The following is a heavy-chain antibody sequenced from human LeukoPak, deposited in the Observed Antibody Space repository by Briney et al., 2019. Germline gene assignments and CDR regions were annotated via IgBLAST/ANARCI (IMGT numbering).Heavy chain of an antibody. V-gene: IGHV1-18*01. Sequence: APVKVPCTASGYTFTSYGISWVRQAPGQGLEWMGWISVYNGNTKYVQKFQGRVTMTTDTSTRTAYMELRSLRSDDTAVYYCARHTGSLYDFWSGYIDYWGQGTLVTVSS. CDR2: ISVYNGNT. D-gene: IGHD3-3*01. CDR1: GYTFTSYG. J-gene: IGHJ4*02. CDR3: ARHTGSLYDFWSGYIDY.